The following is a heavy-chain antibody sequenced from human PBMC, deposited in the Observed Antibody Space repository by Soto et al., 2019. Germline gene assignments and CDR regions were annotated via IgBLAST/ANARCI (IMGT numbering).Heavy chain of an antibody. CDR3: ARPAQPATESAVGSDY. J-gene: IGHJ4*02. CDR2: IYYSGST. CDR1: GGSISSSSYY. D-gene: IGHD3-10*01. V-gene: IGHV4-39*01. Sequence: SETLSLTCTVSGGSISSSSYYWGWIRQPPGKGLEWIGSIYYSGSTYYNPSLKSRVTISVDTSKNQFSLKLSSVTAADTAVYYCARPAQPATESAVGSDYWGQGTLVTVSS.